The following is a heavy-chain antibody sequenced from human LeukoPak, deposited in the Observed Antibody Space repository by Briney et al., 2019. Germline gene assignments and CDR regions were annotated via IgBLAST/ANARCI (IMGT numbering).Heavy chain of an antibody. CDR3: ARRLGYCSSTSCYTGPPDYYDSWYFDL. CDR1: GGSISSYY. J-gene: IGHJ2*01. V-gene: IGHV4-4*09. D-gene: IGHD2-2*02. CDR2: IYTSGST. Sequence: SETLSLTCTVSGGSISSYYWSWIRQPPGKGLEWIGYIYTSGSTNYNPSLKSRVTISVDTSKNQFSLKLSSVTAADTAVYYCARRLGYCSSTSCYTGPPDYYDSWYFDLWGRGTLVTVSS.